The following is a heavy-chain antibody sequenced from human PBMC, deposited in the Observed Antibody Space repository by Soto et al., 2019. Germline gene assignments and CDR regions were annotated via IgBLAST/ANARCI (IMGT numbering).Heavy chain of an antibody. CDR2: ISYDGSNK. J-gene: IGHJ6*02. CDR3: ATDLYCCGGSRYCSYYYYYYGMDV. Sequence: PGGSLRLSCAASGFTFSSYAMHWVRQAPGKGLEWVAVISYDGSNKYYADSVKGRFTISRDNSKNTLYLQMNSLRAEDTAVYYCATDLYCCGGSRYCSYYYYYYGMDVWGQGTTVTVSS. CDR1: GFTFSSYA. V-gene: IGHV3-30-3*01. D-gene: IGHD2-15*01.